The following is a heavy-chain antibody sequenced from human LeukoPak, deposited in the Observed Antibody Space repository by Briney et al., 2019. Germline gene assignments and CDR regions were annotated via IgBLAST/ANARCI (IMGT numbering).Heavy chain of an antibody. CDR1: GGTFSSYA. D-gene: IGHD5-12*01. CDR3: ARGYSGYDEAAFDY. Sequence: ASVKVSCKASGGTFSSYAISWVRQAPGQGLEWMGGIIPIFGTANYAQKFQGRVTITADESTNTAYMELSSLRSEDTAVYYCARGYSGYDEAAFDYWGQGTLVTVSS. V-gene: IGHV1-69*13. CDR2: IIPIFGTA. J-gene: IGHJ4*02.